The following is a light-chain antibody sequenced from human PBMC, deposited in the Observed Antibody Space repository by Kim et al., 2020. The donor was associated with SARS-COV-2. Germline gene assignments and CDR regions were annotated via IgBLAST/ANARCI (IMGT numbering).Light chain of an antibody. J-gene: IGKJ5*01. CDR3: QQYDNVPIT. Sequence: ASVGDRVTITGQASQDIKNYLNWYQQKPGEAPKALIYDASNLETGVPSRFSGGGSGTDFSFTISSLQPEDFATYYCQQYDNVPITFGQGTRLEIK. V-gene: IGKV1-33*01. CDR1: QDIKNY. CDR2: DAS.